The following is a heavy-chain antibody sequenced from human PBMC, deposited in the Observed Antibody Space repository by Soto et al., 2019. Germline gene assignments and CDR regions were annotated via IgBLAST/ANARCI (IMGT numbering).Heavy chain of an antibody. D-gene: IGHD2-2*01. Sequence: SETLSLTCTVSGGSISRYFWSWIRQSPGKGLEWIGYIFYTGSTTYNPSLKSRVTISIDTSKNQFSPKLSSLTAADTAVYYCAKAPPAMLSPNVCGHGTLVTVSS. V-gene: IGHV4-59*01. CDR2: IFYTGST. CDR1: GGSISRYF. J-gene: IGHJ4*01. CDR3: AKAPPAMLSPNV.